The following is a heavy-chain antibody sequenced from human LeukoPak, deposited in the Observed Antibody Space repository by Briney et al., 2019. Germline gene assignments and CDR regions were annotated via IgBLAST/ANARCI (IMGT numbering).Heavy chain of an antibody. V-gene: IGHV3-21*06. D-gene: IGHD3/OR15-3a*01. CDR1: GFTFSSSA. CDR2: INSGFTDI. J-gene: IGHJ5*02. Sequence: GRSLRLSCAASGFTFSSSAMSWVRQPPGKGLEWVASINSGFTDIEYAVSLKGRFTISRDNAKNSIYLQMNSLRAEDTAVYYCASHNYFDFGTYPFFQSWGQGTLVTVSS. CDR3: ASHNYFDFGTYPFFQS.